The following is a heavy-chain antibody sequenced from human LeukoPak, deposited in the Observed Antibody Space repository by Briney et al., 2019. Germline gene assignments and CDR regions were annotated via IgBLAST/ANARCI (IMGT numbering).Heavy chain of an antibody. D-gene: IGHD6-19*01. CDR1: GGTFSSYA. V-gene: IGHV1-69*13. Sequence: ASVKVSCKASGGTFSSYAISWVRQAPGQGREWMGGIIPIFGTANYAQKFQGRVTITADESTSTAYMELSSLRYEDTAVYYCARVYRNRSGWWAVGYWCQGTLVTVSS. CDR3: ARVYRNRSGWWAVGY. J-gene: IGHJ4*02. CDR2: IIPIFGTA.